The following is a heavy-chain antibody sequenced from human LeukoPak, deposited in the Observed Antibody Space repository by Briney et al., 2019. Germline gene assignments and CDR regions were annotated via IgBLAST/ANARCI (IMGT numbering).Heavy chain of an antibody. CDR3: ARFYYYDTTGYPYYYMDV. Sequence: PSETLSLTCAVSGYSINCDYYWGWIRQSPDKGLEWIGIIYHSGGTYYNPSLKSRFTISVDTSKNQFSLKVTSVTAADTAVYYCARFYYYDTTGYPYYYMDVWGKGTTVTVSS. CDR1: GYSINCDYY. CDR2: IYHSGGT. V-gene: IGHV4-38-2*01. D-gene: IGHD3-22*01. J-gene: IGHJ6*03.